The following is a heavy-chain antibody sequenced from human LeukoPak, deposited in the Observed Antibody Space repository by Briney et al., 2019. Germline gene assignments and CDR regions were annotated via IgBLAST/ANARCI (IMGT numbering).Heavy chain of an antibody. CDR1: GFTFSSYG. CDR3: ARAPPSRVAVAGSDY. J-gene: IGHJ4*02. CDR2: ISYDGSNK. D-gene: IGHD6-19*01. V-gene: IGHV3-30*03. Sequence: GRSLRLSCAASGFTFSSYGMHWVRQAPGKGLEWVAVISYDGSNKYYADSVKGRFTISRDNSKNTLYLQMNSLRSDDTAVYYCARAPPSRVAVAGSDYWGQGTLVTVSS.